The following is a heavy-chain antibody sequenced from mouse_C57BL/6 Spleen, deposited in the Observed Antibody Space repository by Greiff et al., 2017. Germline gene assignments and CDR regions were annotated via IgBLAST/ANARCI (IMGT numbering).Heavy chain of an antibody. V-gene: IGHV1-52*01. CDR1: GYTFTSYW. CDR3: ARGKNLNDGYSWFAY. D-gene: IGHD2-3*01. J-gene: IGHJ3*01. CDR2: IDPSDSET. Sequence: QVQLQQPGAELVRPGSSVKLSCKASGYTFTSYWMHWVKQRPIQGLEWIGNIDPSDSETHYNQKFKDKATLTVDKSSSTAYMQLSSLTSEDSAVYYWARGKNLNDGYSWFAYWGQGTLVTVSA.